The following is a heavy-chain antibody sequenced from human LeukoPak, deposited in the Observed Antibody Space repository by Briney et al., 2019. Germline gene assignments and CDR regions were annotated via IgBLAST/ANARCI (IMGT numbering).Heavy chain of an antibody. CDR3: TQSNY. Sequence: GGSLRLSCAASGFTFSGSPILWVRQASGKGLEWVGRIRRKADNYATAYAASVQGRFTISRDDSKNTAYLQLNSLKTEDTAVYYCTQSNYWGQGALVTVSS. J-gene: IGHJ4*02. CDR1: GFTFSGSP. V-gene: IGHV3-73*01. CDR2: IRRKADNYAT.